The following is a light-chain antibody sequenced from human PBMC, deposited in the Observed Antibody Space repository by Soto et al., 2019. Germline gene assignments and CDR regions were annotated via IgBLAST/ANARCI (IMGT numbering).Light chain of an antibody. J-gene: IGLJ1*01. Sequence: QSALTQPASVSGSPGQSIAISCTGTFSDVVGYDYVSWYQQHPDKAPKLMIYEVTKRPSGVSNRFSGSKSGNTASLTISGLQPEDEADYYCSSHTSGSTRVFGSGTKLTVL. V-gene: IGLV2-14*01. CDR3: SSHTSGSTRV. CDR1: FSDVVGYDY. CDR2: EVT.